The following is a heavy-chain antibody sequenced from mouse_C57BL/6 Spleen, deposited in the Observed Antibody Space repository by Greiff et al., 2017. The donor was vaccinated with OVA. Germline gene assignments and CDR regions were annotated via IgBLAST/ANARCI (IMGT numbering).Heavy chain of an antibody. V-gene: IGHV1-15*01. CDR2: IGPETGGT. D-gene: IGHD4-1*01. J-gene: IGHJ2*01. CDR1: GYTFTDYE. CDR3: TRGTGTDY. Sequence: QVQLKESGAELVRPGASVTLSCKASGYTFTDYEMHWVKQTPVHGLEWIGAIGPETGGTAYNQKFKGKAILTADKSSSTAYMELRSLTSEDSAVYYCTRGTGTDYWGQGTTLTVSS.